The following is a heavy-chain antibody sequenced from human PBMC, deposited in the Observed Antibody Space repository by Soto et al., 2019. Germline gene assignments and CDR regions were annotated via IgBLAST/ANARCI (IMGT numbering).Heavy chain of an antibody. J-gene: IGHJ4*02. V-gene: IGHV4-31*03. Sequence: TSETLSLTCTVSGGSISSGGYYWSWIRQHPGKGLEWIGYIYYSGSTYYNPSLKSRVTISVDTSKNQFSLKLSSVTAADTAVYYCARVVSYYYDSSGYYPDYWGQGTLVTVSS. CDR3: ARVVSYYYDSSGYYPDY. CDR1: GGSISSGGYY. CDR2: IYYSGST. D-gene: IGHD3-22*01.